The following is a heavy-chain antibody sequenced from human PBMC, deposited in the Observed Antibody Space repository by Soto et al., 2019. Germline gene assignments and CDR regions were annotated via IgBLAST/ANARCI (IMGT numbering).Heavy chain of an antibody. CDR2: IKYSGTT. CDR1: GGSISSSRCH. Sequence: SETLSLTCTVSGGSISSSRCHWGWIRQPPGKGLEWIASIKYSGTTFYNPSLKSRVTLSVDTSKNQFALKLSSVTAADTAVYYCARTYGGYYDYWGQGTLVTVSS. CDR3: ARTYGGYYDY. D-gene: IGHD2-8*01. J-gene: IGHJ4*02. V-gene: IGHV4-39*06.